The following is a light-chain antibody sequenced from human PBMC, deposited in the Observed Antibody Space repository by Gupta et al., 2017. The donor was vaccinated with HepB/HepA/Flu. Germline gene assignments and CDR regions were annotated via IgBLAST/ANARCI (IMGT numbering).Light chain of an antibody. CDR3: SAWDSSLSTWV. J-gene: IGLJ3*02. V-gene: IGLV10-54*04. CDR2: RNN. Sequence: QAGLTQPPSVSKDLRQTATLTCTGNSNNVGNEGAAWLQQHQGHPPKLLSYRNNNRPSRISERFSASTSGTTASLTITGLQPEDEADYYCSAWDSSLSTWVFGGGTKLTVL. CDR1: SNNVGNEG.